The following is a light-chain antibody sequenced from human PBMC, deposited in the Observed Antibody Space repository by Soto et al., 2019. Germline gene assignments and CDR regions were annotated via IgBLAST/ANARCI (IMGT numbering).Light chain of an antibody. V-gene: IGKV1-39*01. CDR3: QQSYYTPGT. CDR2: AAS. J-gene: IGKJ4*01. Sequence: DIQMTQSPSSLSASVGDRVTITCRASQSISSYLNWYQQKPGKAPKLLIYAASSLQSGVPSRFSGSGSGTDFTLTISSLQPEDFATYYCQQSYYTPGTFGGGTKVEIK. CDR1: QSISSY.